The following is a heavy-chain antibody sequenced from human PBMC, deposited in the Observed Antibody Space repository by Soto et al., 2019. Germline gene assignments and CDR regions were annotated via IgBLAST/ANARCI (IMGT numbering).Heavy chain of an antibody. CDR3: ARKLELRGSYYYYYDMDV. V-gene: IGHV1-2*02. CDR2: INPNSGGT. Sequence: ASVKVSCKASGYTFTDYYMHWVRQAPGQGLEWMGWINPNSGGTNYAQKFQGRVTMTRDTSISTAYMELRRLRSDDTAVYYCARKLELRGSYYYYYDMDVWGQGPTVTVA. D-gene: IGHD1-7*01. CDR1: GYTFTDYY. J-gene: IGHJ6*02.